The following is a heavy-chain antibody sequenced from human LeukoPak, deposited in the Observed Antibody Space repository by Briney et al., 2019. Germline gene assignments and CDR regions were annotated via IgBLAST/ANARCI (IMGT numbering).Heavy chain of an antibody. J-gene: IGHJ4*02. CDR1: GGSISSYY. CDR3: ASSPSGSY. V-gene: IGHV3-21*01. D-gene: IGHD1-26*01. CDR2: ISSSSSYI. Sequence: ETLSLTCTVSGGSISSYYWNWIRQPPGKGLEWVSSISSSSSYIYYADSVKGRFTISRDNAKNSLYLQMNSLRAEDTAVYYCASSPSGSYWGQGTLVTVSS.